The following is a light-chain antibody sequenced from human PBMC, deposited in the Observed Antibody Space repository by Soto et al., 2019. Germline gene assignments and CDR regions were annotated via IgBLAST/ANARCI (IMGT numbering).Light chain of an antibody. V-gene: IGLV2-14*01. CDR3: SSYTSSSTPMV. CDR1: SRDGGGYNY. CDR2: EVS. J-gene: IGLJ1*01. Sequence: QSALTQPASVSRSPGQSITISCTGTSRDGGGYNYVSWYQQHPGKAPKLMIYEVSNRPSGVSNRFSGSKSGNTASLTISGLQAEDEADYYCSSYTSSSTPMVFGTGTKVTVL.